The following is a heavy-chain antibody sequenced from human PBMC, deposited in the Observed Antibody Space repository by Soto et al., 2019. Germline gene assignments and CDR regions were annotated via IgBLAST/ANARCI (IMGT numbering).Heavy chain of an antibody. V-gene: IGHV1-2*02. D-gene: IGHD2-15*01. J-gene: IGHJ6*02. CDR2: VSPKTGET. CDR3: ATRPRWRQVAQDYGMDV. CDR1: GYPVTGYY. Sequence: QVQLVQSGSEVKKPGASVTVSCKASGYPVTGYYINWVRQAPGQGPEWMGWVSPKTGETHYVQKFQGRVTMTPETSTSTAYLELTRLRSDDTAVYYCATRPRWRQVAQDYGMDVWGPGTKVTVS.